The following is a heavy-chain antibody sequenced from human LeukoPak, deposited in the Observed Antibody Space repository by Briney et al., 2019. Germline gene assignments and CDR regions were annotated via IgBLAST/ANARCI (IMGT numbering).Heavy chain of an antibody. D-gene: IGHD4-17*01. Sequence: GGSLRLSCAASGFTFSSYGMHWVRQAPGKGLEWVAVISYDGSNKYYADSVKGRFTISRDNSKNTLYLQMNSLRAEDTAVYYCAKDWIYGDSYYGMDVWGQGTTVTVS. J-gene: IGHJ6*02. CDR3: AKDWIYGDSYYGMDV. V-gene: IGHV3-30*18. CDR2: ISYDGSNK. CDR1: GFTFSSYG.